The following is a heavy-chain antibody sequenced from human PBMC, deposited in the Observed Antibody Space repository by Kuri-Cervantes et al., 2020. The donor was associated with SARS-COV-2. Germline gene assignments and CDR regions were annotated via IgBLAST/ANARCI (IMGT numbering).Heavy chain of an antibody. V-gene: IGHV1-2*04. CDR3: ARGMVRGLIQSYYYGMDV. CDR1: GYTFSDYY. J-gene: IGHJ6*02. CDR2: INPNSGGT. D-gene: IGHD3-10*01. Sequence: ASVKVSCKASGYTFSDYYMYWVRRAPGQGLEWMGWINPNSGGTNYAQKFRGWVTMTRDTSSTGYMELSRLRSDDTAVYYCARGMVRGLIQSYYYGMDVWGQGTTVTVSS.